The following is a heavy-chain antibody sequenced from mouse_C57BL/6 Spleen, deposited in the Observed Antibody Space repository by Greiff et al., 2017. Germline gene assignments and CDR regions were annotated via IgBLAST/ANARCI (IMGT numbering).Heavy chain of an antibody. CDR1: GYTFTSYW. Sequence: QVQLQQPGAELVMPGASMKLSCKASGYTFTSYWMHWVKQRPGQGLEWIGEIDPSDSYTNYNQKFKGKSTLTVDKSSSTAYMQLSSLTSEDSAVYYCARGPGPMDYWGQGTSVTVSS. CDR3: ARGPGPMDY. V-gene: IGHV1-69*01. CDR2: IDPSDSYT. J-gene: IGHJ4*01.